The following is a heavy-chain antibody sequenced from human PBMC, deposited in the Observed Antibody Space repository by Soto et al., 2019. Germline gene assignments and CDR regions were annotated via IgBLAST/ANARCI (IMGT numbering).Heavy chain of an antibody. CDR3: ARDLWGYCGTDCYPLDV. V-gene: IGHV4-59*01. Sequence: SETLSLTCTVSGGSISGYYWSWIRQPPGKGLEWIGYMYNTGSTVYNPSFKSRVTTSVDTSKNQFPLKLNSVTAADTAVYYCARDLWGYCGTDCYPLDVWGQGTTVTVSS. D-gene: IGHD2-21*02. CDR2: MYNTGST. CDR1: GGSISGYY. J-gene: IGHJ6*02.